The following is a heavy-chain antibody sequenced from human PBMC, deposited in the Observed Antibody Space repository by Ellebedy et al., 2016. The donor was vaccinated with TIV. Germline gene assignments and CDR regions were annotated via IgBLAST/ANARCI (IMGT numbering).Heavy chain of an antibody. D-gene: IGHD4-23*01. V-gene: IGHV3-23*01. Sequence: PGGSLRLSCAASGLTFSSHAMSWVRQAPGKGLEWVSSFTGSGYNTYYADSVKGRFTTSRDNSKNTLYLQMISLRAEDTAVYYCARDPVGVGPAFDVWGQGTVVTVSS. J-gene: IGHJ3*01. CDR1: GLTFSSHA. CDR3: ARDPVGVGPAFDV. CDR2: FTGSGYNT.